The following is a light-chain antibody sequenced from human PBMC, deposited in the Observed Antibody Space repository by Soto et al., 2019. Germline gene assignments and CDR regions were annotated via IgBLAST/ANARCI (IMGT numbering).Light chain of an antibody. CDR1: QWLVSW. V-gene: IGKV1-12*01. J-gene: IGKJ4*01. Sequence: DIQMTQSPYFVSASVGARVTIACRASQWLVSWLAWYQHKPGRAPKLLIHAASNLESGVPSRFSGSGSGTDFTLTISNVQPEDFATYYCQQTSSCPLTFGGGTKVEIK. CDR2: AAS. CDR3: QQTSSCPLT.